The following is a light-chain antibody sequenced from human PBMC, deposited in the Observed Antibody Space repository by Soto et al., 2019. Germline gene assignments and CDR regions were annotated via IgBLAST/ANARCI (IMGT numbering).Light chain of an antibody. CDR3: QQYYSYPIT. CDR2: KAS. V-gene: IGKV1-5*03. Sequence: DIQMTQSPSTLSGSVGDRVTITCRASQTISSWLAWYQQKPGKAPKLLIYKASTLKSGVPSRFSGSGSGTEFTLTISSLQPDDFATYYCQQYYSYPITFGQGTKVDIK. CDR1: QTISSW. J-gene: IGKJ1*01.